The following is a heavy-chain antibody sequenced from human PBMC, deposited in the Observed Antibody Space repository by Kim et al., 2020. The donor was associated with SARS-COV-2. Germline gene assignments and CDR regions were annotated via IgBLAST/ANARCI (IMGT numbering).Heavy chain of an antibody. CDR3: AGAVKQLLRPTIFSYYYYTDV. CDR2: MNPNTGDR. V-gene: IGHV1-8*01. Sequence: ASVKVSCKASGYTFMNYVINWVRQATGQGLEWMGWMNPNTGDRVSGQKFQGRVMLTTNASISTVYMELTSLSSEDTAVYYFAGAVKQLLRPTIFSYYYYTDVWGKGTTVTVSS. CDR1: GYTFMNYV. D-gene: IGHD3-3*01. J-gene: IGHJ6*03.